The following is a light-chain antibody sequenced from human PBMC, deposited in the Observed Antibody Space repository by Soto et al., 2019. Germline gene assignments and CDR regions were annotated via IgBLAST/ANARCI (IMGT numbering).Light chain of an antibody. CDR1: QSIIKY. J-gene: IGKJ4*01. CDR2: AAS. V-gene: IGKV1-39*01. CDR3: QQNRSTPLA. Sequence: DIQVIQSPSSLSASVGDRVTITCRASQSIIKYLSWYQHKPGKAPTVLIHAASSLQSGVPSRFSGSGSGTDFFLTISSLQPEDFAVYYCQQNRSTPLAFGGGTNVDIK.